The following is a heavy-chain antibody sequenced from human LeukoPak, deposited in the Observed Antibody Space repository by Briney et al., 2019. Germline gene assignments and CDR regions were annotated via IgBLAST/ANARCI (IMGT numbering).Heavy chain of an antibody. Sequence: PGRSLRLSCAASGFTVSSNYMSWVRQAPGKGLVWVSRINSDGSSTDYVDSVKGRFTISRGSARNTVYLQMNSLRAEDTAVYYCVSRWELLHWGQGTLVTVSS. CDR2: INSDGSST. V-gene: IGHV3-74*01. J-gene: IGHJ4*02. CDR3: VSRWELLH. D-gene: IGHD1-26*01. CDR1: GFTVSSNY.